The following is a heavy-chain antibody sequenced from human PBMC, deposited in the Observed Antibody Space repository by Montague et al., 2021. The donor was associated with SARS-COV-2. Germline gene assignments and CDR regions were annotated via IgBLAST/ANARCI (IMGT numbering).Heavy chain of an antibody. V-gene: IGHV2-70*11. CDR2: IGWDDDK. D-gene: IGHD6-13*01. Sequence: PALVKPTQTLTLTCTFSGFSLSTSGMCVSWIRQPPGKALEWLARIGWDDDKYYSTSLRTRLTISKDTSKNQVVLTMTNMDPVDTATYYCARMRIAAAGSPFDIWGQGTMVTVSS. J-gene: IGHJ3*02. CDR1: GFSLSTSGMC. CDR3: ARMRIAAAGSPFDI.